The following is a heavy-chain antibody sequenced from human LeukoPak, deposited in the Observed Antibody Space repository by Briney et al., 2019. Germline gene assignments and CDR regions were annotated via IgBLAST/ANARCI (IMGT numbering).Heavy chain of an antibody. Sequence: SETLSLTCTVSGGSISSSSYYWGWIRPPPGKGLEWIGSIYYSGSTYYNPSLKSRVTISVDTSKSQFSLKLSSVTAADTAVYYCARHTYYYDTSGYYHYYFDYWGQGTLVTVSS. J-gene: IGHJ4*02. V-gene: IGHV4-39*01. D-gene: IGHD3-22*01. CDR1: GGSISSSSYY. CDR2: IYYSGST. CDR3: ARHTYYYDTSGYYHYYFDY.